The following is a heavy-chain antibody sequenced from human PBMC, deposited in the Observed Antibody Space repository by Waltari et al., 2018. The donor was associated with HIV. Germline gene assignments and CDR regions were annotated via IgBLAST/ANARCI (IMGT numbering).Heavy chain of an antibody. CDR1: GGSISSYY. CDR2: IYYSGST. V-gene: IGHV4-59*01. J-gene: IGHJ4*02. CDR3: ARGPSGNYYFDF. Sequence: QVQLQESGPGLVKPSETLSLTCTVSGGSISSYYWSWIRQSPGKGLEWIGYIYYSGSTNYNPSRKSRVTISVDTSKNQFSLKVRSVTAADTAVYYCARGPSGNYYFDFWGQGTLVTVSS. D-gene: IGHD1-26*01.